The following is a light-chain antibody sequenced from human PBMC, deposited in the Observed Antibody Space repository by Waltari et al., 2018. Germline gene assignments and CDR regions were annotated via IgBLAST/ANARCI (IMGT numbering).Light chain of an antibody. CDR2: AAS. Sequence: VISMTQSPSFLSASTGDRVTISCRVSQDIGSSLTLYKQKPGKAPDLLIFAASTLKSGVPSRFSGSRSGTDFTLTISRMQSEDCATYYCQQYLTFPYTFGQGTKLEI. CDR1: QDIGSS. J-gene: IGKJ2*01. CDR3: QQYLTFPYT. V-gene: IGKV1D-8*01.